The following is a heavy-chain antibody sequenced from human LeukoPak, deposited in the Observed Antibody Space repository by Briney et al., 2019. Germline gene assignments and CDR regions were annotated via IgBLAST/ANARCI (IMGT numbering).Heavy chain of an antibody. CDR2: IYYSGST. CDR3: ARVSSGSYSKRHGQHFDY. V-gene: IGHV4-31*03. Sequence: KPSETLSLTCTVSGGSISSGGYYWSWIRQHPGKGLEWIGYIYYSGSTYYNPSLKSRVTISVDTSKNQFSLKLSSVTAADTAVYYCARVSSGSYSKRHGQHFDYWGQGTLVTVSS. J-gene: IGHJ4*02. CDR1: GGSISSGGYY. D-gene: IGHD3-10*01.